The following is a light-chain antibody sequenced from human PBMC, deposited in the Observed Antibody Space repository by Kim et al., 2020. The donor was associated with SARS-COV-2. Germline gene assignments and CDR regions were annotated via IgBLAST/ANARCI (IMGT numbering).Light chain of an antibody. V-gene: IGLV1-44*01. CDR2: NNS. J-gene: IGLJ2*01. Sequence: QSVLTQPPSVSGTPGQRVIISCSGSTSNFETDSVNWYQRLPGAAPKLLIYNNSHRASGVPDRFFGSKSGTSAALAITGLQSEDEADYYCAAWDDNLYGHVVFGGGTQLTVL. CDR1: TSNFETDS. CDR3: AAWDDNLYGHVV.